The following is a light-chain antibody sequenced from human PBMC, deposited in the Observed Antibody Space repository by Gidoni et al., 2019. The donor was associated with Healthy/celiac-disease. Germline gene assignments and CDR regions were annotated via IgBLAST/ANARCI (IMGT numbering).Light chain of an antibody. J-gene: IGKJ3*01. Sequence: DIVMNQSPLSLPVTPGEPASISCRSSQSLLHSNGYNYLDWYLQKPGQSPQLLIYLGSHRASGVPDRFSGSGSGTDFTLKISRVEAEDVGVYYFMQALQTPITFGPGTKVDIK. CDR3: MQALQTPIT. CDR2: LGS. V-gene: IGKV2-28*01. CDR1: QSLLHSNGYNY.